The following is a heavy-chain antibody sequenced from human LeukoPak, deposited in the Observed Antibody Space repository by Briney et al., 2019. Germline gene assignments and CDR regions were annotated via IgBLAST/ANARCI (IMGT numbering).Heavy chain of an antibody. V-gene: IGHV4-39*07. CDR3: ARVTGYMIGDYFDY. J-gene: IGHJ4*02. Sequence: SETLSLTCTVSGGSISSSSYYWGWIRQPPGKGLEWIGSIYYSGSTNYNPSLKSRVTISVDTSKNQFSLRLSSVTAADTAVYYCARVTGYMIGDYFDYWGQGTLVTVSS. CDR1: GGSISSSSYY. CDR2: IYYSGST. D-gene: IGHD3-22*01.